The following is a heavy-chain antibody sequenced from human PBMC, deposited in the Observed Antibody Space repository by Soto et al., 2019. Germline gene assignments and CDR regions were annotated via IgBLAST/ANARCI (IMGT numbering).Heavy chain of an antibody. J-gene: IGHJ5*02. Sequence: SETLSRTCNVSGGSISNYYWTWVRQSPEKGLEWIGYMYYNGNINYNPSLKSRVTISIDTSKNQFSLTLKSVTAADTAVYYCASGGNWFDPWGQGVLVTVSS. CDR1: GGSISNYY. D-gene: IGHD3-16*01. V-gene: IGHV4-59*01. CDR3: ASGGNWFDP. CDR2: MYYNGNI.